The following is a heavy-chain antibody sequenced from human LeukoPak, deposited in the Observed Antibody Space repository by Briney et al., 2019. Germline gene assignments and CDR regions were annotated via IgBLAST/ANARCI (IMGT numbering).Heavy chain of an antibody. Sequence: GGSWRLSWAASGSTFSSYSMNWFRQAPGKGLDWVSSISSSSSYIYYADSVKGRFTIARDNAKKSLYLQMNSLRAEDTAVYYCASPYNSRWYELCYWGQGTLVTVSS. CDR2: ISSSSSYI. CDR3: ASPYNSRWYELCY. V-gene: IGHV3-21*01. J-gene: IGHJ4*02. D-gene: IGHD6-13*01. CDR1: GSTFSSYS.